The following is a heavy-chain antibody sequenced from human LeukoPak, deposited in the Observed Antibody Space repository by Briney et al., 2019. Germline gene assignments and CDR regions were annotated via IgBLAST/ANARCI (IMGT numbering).Heavy chain of an antibody. D-gene: IGHD2-2*01. J-gene: IGHJ5*02. CDR1: GFTFSSYA. V-gene: IGHV3-23*01. CDR2: ISHGGGST. CDR3: ARSRRLVVGGANWFDP. Sequence: GGSLRLSCAASGFTFSSYAMTWVRQAPGKGLEWVSAISHGGGSTYYADSVKGRFTISRDNSKNTLYLQMNSLRAEDTAVYYCARSRRLVVGGANWFDPWGQGTLVTVSS.